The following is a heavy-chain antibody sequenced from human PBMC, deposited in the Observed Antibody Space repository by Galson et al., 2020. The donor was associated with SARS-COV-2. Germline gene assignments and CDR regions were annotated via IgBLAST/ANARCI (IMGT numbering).Heavy chain of an antibody. CDR2: ISWNSGSI. V-gene: IGHV3-9*01. CDR3: AKAGSLSIAAAGNDYYYGMDV. J-gene: IGHJ6*02. Sequence: GGSLRLSCAASGFTFDDYAMHWVRQAPGKGLEWVSGISWNSGSIGYADSVKGRFTISRDNAKNSLYLQMNSLRAEDTALYYCAKAGSLSIAAAGNDYYYGMDVWGQGTTVTVSS. D-gene: IGHD6-13*01. CDR1: GFTFDDYA.